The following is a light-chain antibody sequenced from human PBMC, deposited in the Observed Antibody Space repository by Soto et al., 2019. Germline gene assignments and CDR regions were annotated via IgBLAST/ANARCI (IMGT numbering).Light chain of an antibody. CDR3: QSYDTSLRGAL. V-gene: IGLV1-40*01. CDR2: GNI. CDR1: SSNIGAGFD. J-gene: IGLJ2*01. Sequence: QSVLTQPPSVSGAPGQRVTISCTGTSSNIGAGFDVHWYQQLPGTAPKLLISGNINRPSGVPDRISGSRSGTSASLAITGLQAEDEGDCYCQSYDTSLRGALFGGGTKLTVL.